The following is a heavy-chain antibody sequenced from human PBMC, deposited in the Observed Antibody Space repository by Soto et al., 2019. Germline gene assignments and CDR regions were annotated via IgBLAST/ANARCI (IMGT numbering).Heavy chain of an antibody. D-gene: IGHD3-9*01. V-gene: IGHV3-9*01. CDR1: GFTFDDYA. J-gene: IGHJ4*02. CDR3: ASIGAHYDILTGLAYFDY. Sequence: GGSLRLSCAASGFTFDDYAMHWVRQAPGKGLEWVSGISWNSGSIGYAGSVKGRFTISRDNAKNSLYLQMNSLRAEDTALYYCASIGAHYDILTGLAYFDYWGQGTLVTVSS. CDR2: ISWNSGSI.